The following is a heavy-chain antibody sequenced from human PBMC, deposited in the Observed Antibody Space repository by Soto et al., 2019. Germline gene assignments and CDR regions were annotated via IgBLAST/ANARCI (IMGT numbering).Heavy chain of an antibody. CDR2: VSAGGDMT. V-gene: IGHV3-23*01. Sequence: DVQLLESGGHLVQPGGSLRLSCAASGFTFSSYAMSWVRQAPGKGLEWVSSVSAGGDMTYYSDSVKGRCTISRDNSNNALFLQMNSMRIEDTALYYCARGDRGGSGSPASYYYSGLDVWGQGTTVTVS. CDR3: ARGDRGGSGSPASYYYSGLDV. CDR1: GFTFSSYA. D-gene: IGHD3-10*01. J-gene: IGHJ6*02.